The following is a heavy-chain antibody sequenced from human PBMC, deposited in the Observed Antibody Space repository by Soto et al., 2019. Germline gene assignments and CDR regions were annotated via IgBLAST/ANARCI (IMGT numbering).Heavy chain of an antibody. J-gene: IGHJ5*02. V-gene: IGHV4-34*01. CDR3: ARGRSTPVVTAAPNWFDP. D-gene: IGHD2-2*01. CDR1: GGSFSDYY. CDR2: INHSGST. Sequence: SETLSLTCAVYGGSFSDYYWSWIRQPPGKGLEWIGQINHSGSTNYSPSLKSRVTISVDTSKNQFSLKLSSVTAADTAVYYCARGRSTPVVTAAPNWFDPWGQGTLVTVSS.